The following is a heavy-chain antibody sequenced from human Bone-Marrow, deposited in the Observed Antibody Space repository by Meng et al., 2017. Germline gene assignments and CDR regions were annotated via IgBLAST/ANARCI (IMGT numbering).Heavy chain of an antibody. CDR1: CVAFSDYY. J-gene: IGHJ4*02. CDR2: INHSGST. D-gene: IGHD4-11*01. CDR3: ARGPTTMAHDFDY. Sequence: QVQLQQWGAGVLEPSEYLSRICVVSCVAFSDYYWSWIRQPQVKGLEWIGEINHSGSTNYNPSLESRATISVDTSQNNLSLKLSSVTAADSAVYYCARGPTTMAHDFDYWGQGTLVTVSS. V-gene: IGHV4-34*01.